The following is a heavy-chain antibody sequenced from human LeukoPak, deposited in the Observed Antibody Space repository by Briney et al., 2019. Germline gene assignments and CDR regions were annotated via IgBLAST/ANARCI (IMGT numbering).Heavy chain of an antibody. CDR3: ARVGDSSSFHFDY. J-gene: IGHJ4*02. Sequence: PSETLSLTCTVSGYSIRSGYYWGWIRQPPGKGLERIGSIYHSGGTYYNPSLKSRVTISVDTSKNQFSLKLSSVTAADTAVYYCARVGDSSSFHFDYWGQGTLVTVSS. V-gene: IGHV4-38-2*02. CDR1: GYSIRSGYY. CDR2: IYHSGGT. D-gene: IGHD6-6*01.